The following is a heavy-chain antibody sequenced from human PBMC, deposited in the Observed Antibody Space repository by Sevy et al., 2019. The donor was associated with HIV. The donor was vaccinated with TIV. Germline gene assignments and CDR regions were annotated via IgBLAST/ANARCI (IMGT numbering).Heavy chain of an antibody. D-gene: IGHD3-10*01. CDR1: GFNLGDNV. Sequence: GGSLRLSCRTSGFNLGDNVMIWFRQAPGKGLDWVGFIRGKAYGETTEYAASVKGRVTISRDESKGIAYLKMNSLKIEDTARYYCTRATYYNDSGSYYGMDVWGQGTTVTVSS. CDR3: TRATYYNDSGSYYGMDV. CDR2: IRGKAYGETT. V-gene: IGHV3-49*03. J-gene: IGHJ6*02.